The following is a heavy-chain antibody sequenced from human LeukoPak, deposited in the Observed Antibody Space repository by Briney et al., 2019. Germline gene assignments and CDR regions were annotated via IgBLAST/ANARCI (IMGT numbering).Heavy chain of an antibody. CDR1: GFTFSSYA. CDR3: AKDRLGGNYYYYMDV. Sequence: GGSLRLSCAASGFTFSSYAMSWVRQAPGKGLEWVSPISGSGVSTYYAGSVKGRFTISRDNSNNTLYLQMNSLRAEDTAVYYCAKDRLGGNYYYYMDVWGKGTTVTVSS. D-gene: IGHD6-19*01. V-gene: IGHV3-23*01. J-gene: IGHJ6*03. CDR2: ISGSGVST.